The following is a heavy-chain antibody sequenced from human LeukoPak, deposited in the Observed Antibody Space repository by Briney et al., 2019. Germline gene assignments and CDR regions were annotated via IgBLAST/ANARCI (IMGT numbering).Heavy chain of an antibody. J-gene: IGHJ5*02. D-gene: IGHD2-2*01. CDR1: GYTFTSYG. V-gene: IGHV1-18*01. Sequence: ASVKVSCKASGYTFTSYGISWVRQAPGQGLEWMGWISAYNGNTNYAQKLQGRVTMTTDTSTSTAYMELRSLRSDDTAVYYCARDQGSRVLVVPAHGRFDPWGQGTLVTVSS. CDR3: ARDQGSRVLVVPAHGRFDP. CDR2: ISAYNGNT.